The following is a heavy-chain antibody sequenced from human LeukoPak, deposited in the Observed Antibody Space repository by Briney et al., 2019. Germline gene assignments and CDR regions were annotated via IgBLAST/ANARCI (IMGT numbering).Heavy chain of an antibody. Sequence: GGSLRLSCAASGFIFSKYTMSWVRQAPGKGLEWVSAIGGSGGKTFYAESVKGRFTISRDISKNTLFLQMDSLRAEDTALYYCAKPAKTDYADYWGQGTLVTVSS. V-gene: IGHV3-23*01. D-gene: IGHD1-14*01. J-gene: IGHJ4*02. CDR3: AKPAKTDYADY. CDR1: GFIFSKYT. CDR2: IGGSGGKT.